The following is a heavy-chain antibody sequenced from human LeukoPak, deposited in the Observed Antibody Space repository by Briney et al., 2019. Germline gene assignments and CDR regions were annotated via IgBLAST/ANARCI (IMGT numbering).Heavy chain of an antibody. CDR1: GFTFNEYG. V-gene: IGHV3-33*01. Sequence: PGGSLRLSCVASGFTFNEYGMLCVRQAPGKGLEGVGVIWADGSDKYYVDSVKGRFSISRDNSKNTLYLQMNSLRAEDTAVYYCARESWDYYFDFWGQGILVTVSS. CDR3: ARESWDYYFDF. J-gene: IGHJ4*02. D-gene: IGHD1-26*01. CDR2: IWADGSDK.